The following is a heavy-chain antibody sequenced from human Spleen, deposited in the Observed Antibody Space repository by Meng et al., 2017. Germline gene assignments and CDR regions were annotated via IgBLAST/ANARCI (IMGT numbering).Heavy chain of an antibody. CDR3: AHRGDNWNYDY. Sequence: QTTLKEVGPTLVKPTPTPTLTCTFPGFSLSTRGVGVGWIRQPPGKALEWLAVIYWDDDKRYSPSLKRRLTVTKDTSKNQVVLTMTNMDAVDTATYYCAHRGDNWNYDYWGQGTLVTVSS. V-gene: IGHV2-5*02. CDR1: GFSLSTRGVG. J-gene: IGHJ4*02. CDR2: IYWDDDK. D-gene: IGHD1-7*01.